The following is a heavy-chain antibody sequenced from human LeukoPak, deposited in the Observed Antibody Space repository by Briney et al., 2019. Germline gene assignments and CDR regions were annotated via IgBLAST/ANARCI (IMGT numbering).Heavy chain of an antibody. J-gene: IGHJ4*02. D-gene: IGHD3-10*01. CDR2: ISGDGGST. CDR3: AKDRDPFGELPYYFDY. Sequence: GGSLRLPCAASGFTFDDYAMHWVRQAPGKGLEWVSLISGDGGSTYYADSVKGRFTISRDNSKNSLYLQMNSLRTEDTALYYCAKDRDPFGELPYYFDYWGQGTLVTVSS. V-gene: IGHV3-43*02. CDR1: GFTFDDYA.